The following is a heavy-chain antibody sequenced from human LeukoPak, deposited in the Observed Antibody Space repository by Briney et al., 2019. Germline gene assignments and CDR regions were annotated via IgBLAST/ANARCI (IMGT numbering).Heavy chain of an antibody. J-gene: IGHJ4*02. V-gene: IGHV4-30-2*05. D-gene: IGHD6-13*01. Sequence: PSETLSLTCTVSGGSISSGGYYWSWIRQPPGKGLEWIGYIYHSGSTYYNPSLKSRVTISVDTSKNQFSLKLSSVTAADTAVYYCARSQQLIRTFDYWGQGTLVAVSS. CDR3: ARSQQLIRTFDY. CDR1: GGSISSGGYY. CDR2: IYHSGST.